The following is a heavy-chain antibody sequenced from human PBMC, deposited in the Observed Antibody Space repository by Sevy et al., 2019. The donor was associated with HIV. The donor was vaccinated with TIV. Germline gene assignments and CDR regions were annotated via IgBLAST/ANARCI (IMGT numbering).Heavy chain of an antibody. CDR3: ARDRPYSSSWYGDY. D-gene: IGHD6-13*01. Sequence: GGSLRPSCAASGFTFSTYSMNWVRQAPGKGLEWVSYISSSSSLIFYADSVKGRFTISRDNAKNSLYLQMNSLRAEDTAVYYCARDRPYSSSWYGDYWGQGILVTVSS. V-gene: IGHV3-48*01. CDR1: GFTFSTYS. CDR2: ISSSSSLI. J-gene: IGHJ4*02.